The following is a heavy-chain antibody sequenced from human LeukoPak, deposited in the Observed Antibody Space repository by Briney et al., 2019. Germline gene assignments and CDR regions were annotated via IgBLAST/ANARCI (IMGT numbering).Heavy chain of an antibody. V-gene: IGHV3-30*18. Sequence: SGGSLRLSCAASGFSFISYGMHWVRQAPGKGLEWVGVISDDGRRKDYADSVKGRFTISRDNSKDTLYLQMNSLRAEGTAVYYCAKRPSDYGDYVSYFDYWGQGTLVTVSS. D-gene: IGHD4-17*01. CDR3: AKRPSDYGDYVSYFDY. J-gene: IGHJ4*02. CDR1: GFSFISYG. CDR2: ISDDGRRK.